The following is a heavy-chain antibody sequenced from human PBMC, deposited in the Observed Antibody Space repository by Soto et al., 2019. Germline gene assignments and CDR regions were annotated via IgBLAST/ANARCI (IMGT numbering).Heavy chain of an antibody. Sequence: MQLVQSGPEVKKPRTSLKVSCKASGSGFINSGIQWVRQAHGQRLEWIGWIVVASGQTNYAQNFRGRVAITRDTSTATAYIELTGLTSEDTAVYFCSADRPDIGVGWWVWGQGTTVTVSS. CDR3: SADRPDIGVGWWV. CDR1: GSGFINSG. CDR2: IVVASGQT. J-gene: IGHJ6*02. D-gene: IGHD2-15*01. V-gene: IGHV1-58*02.